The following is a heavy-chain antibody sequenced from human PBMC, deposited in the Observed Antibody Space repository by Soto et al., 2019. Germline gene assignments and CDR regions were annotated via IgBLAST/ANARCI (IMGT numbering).Heavy chain of an antibody. CDR1: GDSIRNSH. D-gene: IGHD6-13*01. Sequence: QVQLQESGPGLVKPSETLSLTCAISGDSIRNSHWSWIRQPAGRGLEGIGRVYTSGDTNYNPSLESRVSMSVDTSNNRLSLKVTSVTAADTAIYYCVRDKGMADLWGQGTLVAVSS. V-gene: IGHV4-4*07. J-gene: IGHJ5*02. CDR3: VRDKGMADL. CDR2: VYTSGDT.